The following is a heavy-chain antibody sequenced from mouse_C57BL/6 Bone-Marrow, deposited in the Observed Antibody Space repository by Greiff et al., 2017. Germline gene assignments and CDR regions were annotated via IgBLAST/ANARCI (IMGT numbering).Heavy chain of an antibody. CDR1: GFNIKDDY. Sequence: VQLQQSGAELVRPGASVKLSCTASGFNIKDDYMHWVKQRPEQGLEWIGWIDPENGDTEYASKFQGKATITADTSSNTAYLQLSSLTSEDTAVYHCTSRQLNYYAMDYWGQGTSVTVSS. CDR3: TSRQLNYYAMDY. CDR2: IDPENGDT. D-gene: IGHD3-2*02. J-gene: IGHJ4*01. V-gene: IGHV14-4*01.